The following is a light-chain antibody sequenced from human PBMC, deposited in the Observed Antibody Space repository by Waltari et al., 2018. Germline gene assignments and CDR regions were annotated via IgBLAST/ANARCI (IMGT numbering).Light chain of an antibody. Sequence: DIQLSQSPSSLSASVGDRVTITCRASQGITNYLNWYQQNPGKAPKLLIYYSNTLPSGVPSRFSGSGSGTEFTLTISSLQPEDFATYYCQQGNNYPRTFGQGTKVEIK. CDR2: YSN. V-gene: IGKV1-9*01. CDR1: QGITNY. J-gene: IGKJ1*01. CDR3: QQGNNYPRT.